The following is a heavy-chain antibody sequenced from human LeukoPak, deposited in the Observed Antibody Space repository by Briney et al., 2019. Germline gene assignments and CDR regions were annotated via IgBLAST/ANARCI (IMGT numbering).Heavy chain of an antibody. V-gene: IGHV3-7*03. D-gene: IGHD3-10*01. CDR1: GFTFSRYW. CDR2: IKQDGSET. CDR3: ARMDYYTSGTYTYPNFDY. Sequence: GEPLRLSCPASGFTFSRYWMSWVRQAPGQGLEWVATIKQDGSETYYVDSVKGRFTISRDNAKNSLHLQMNSLRAEDAAVFYCARMDYYTSGTYTYPNFDYWGQGTLVTVSS. J-gene: IGHJ4*02.